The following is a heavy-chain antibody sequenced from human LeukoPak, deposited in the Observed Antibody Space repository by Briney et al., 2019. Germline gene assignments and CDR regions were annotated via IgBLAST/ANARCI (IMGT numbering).Heavy chain of an antibody. J-gene: IGHJ4*02. D-gene: IGHD6-19*01. V-gene: IGHV3-7*01. CDR3: ARYSSGWYLDPFDY. Sequence: QPGGSLRLSCAASGFTFSSYWMSWVRQAPGKGLEWVANIKQDGSEKYYVDSVKGRFTISRDNAKNSLYLQMNSLRAEDTAVYYCARYSSGWYLDPFDYWGQGTLVTVSS. CDR2: IKQDGSEK. CDR1: GFTFSSYW.